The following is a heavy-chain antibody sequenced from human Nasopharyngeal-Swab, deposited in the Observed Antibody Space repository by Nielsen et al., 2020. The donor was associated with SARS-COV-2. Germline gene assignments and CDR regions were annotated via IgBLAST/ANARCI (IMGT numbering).Heavy chain of an antibody. J-gene: IGHJ4*02. CDR2: INHSGST. V-gene: IGHV4-34*09. CDR1: GGSFSGYY. D-gene: IGHD6-19*01. Sequence: SETLSLTCAVYGGSFSGYYWSWIRQPPGKGLEWIGEINHSGSTNYNPSLKSRVTISVDTSKNQFSLKLSSVTAADTAVYYCASNSGWPDYFDYWGQGTLVTVSS. CDR3: ASNSGWPDYFDY.